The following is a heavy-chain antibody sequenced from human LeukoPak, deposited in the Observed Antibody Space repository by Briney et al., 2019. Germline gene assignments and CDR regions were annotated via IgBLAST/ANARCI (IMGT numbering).Heavy chain of an antibody. Sequence: GGSLRLSCAASAFTFSSYEMNWVRQAPGKGLEWVSYISSSGSTIYYADSVKGRFTISRDNAKNSLYLQMNSLRAEDTAVYYCARESPYFDYWGQGTLVTVSS. CDR2: ISSSGSTI. CDR1: AFTFSSYE. J-gene: IGHJ4*02. CDR3: ARESPYFDY. V-gene: IGHV3-48*03.